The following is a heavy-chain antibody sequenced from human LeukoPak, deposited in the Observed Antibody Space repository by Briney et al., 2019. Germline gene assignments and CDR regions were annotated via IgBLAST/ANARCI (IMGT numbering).Heavy chain of an antibody. CDR3: ATAVTSPYYWFLDL. Sequence: PGGSLRLSCAASGFTFSTYSMNWVRQAPGKGLEWVSSISSSSTYISYALSVKGRFTISRDNAKNSLYLQMNSLKIEDTAMYYCATAVTSPYYWFLDLWGRGTLVTVSS. J-gene: IGHJ2*01. V-gene: IGHV3-21*03. CDR1: GFTFSTYS. D-gene: IGHD4-17*01. CDR2: ISSSSTYI.